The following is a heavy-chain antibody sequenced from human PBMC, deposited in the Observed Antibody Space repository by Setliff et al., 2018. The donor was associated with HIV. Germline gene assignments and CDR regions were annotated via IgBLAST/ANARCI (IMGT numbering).Heavy chain of an antibody. Sequence: PSETLSLTCTVSGGSISSGGYYWSWIRQHPGKGLEWIGYIYYSGSTYYNPSLKSRVTISGDTSKNQFPLKLSSVTAADTAVYYCARSQTRWLHYFDYWGQGTLVTVSS. CDR3: ARSQTRWLHYFDY. V-gene: IGHV4-31*03. CDR2: IYYSGST. J-gene: IGHJ4*02. CDR1: GGSISSGGYY. D-gene: IGHD2-2*01.